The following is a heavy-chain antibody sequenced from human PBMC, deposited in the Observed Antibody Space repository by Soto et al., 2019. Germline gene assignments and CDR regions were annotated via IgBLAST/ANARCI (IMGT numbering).Heavy chain of an antibody. CDR2: ILHDGNNK. D-gene: IGHD2-15*01. J-gene: IGHJ4*02. V-gene: IGHV3-30-3*01. CDR3: ARGPGGPDGPGDY. Sequence: PGGSLRLSCAASGFTFSNYIMHWVRQAPGKGMERVAIILHDGNNKYYADSVKGRFTISRDNSKNTLYLQMNSLRTEDTAIYYCARGPGGPDGPGDYWGQGTLVTVSS. CDR1: GFTFSNYI.